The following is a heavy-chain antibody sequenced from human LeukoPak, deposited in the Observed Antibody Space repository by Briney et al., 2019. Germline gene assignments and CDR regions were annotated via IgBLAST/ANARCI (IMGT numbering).Heavy chain of an antibody. CDR2: VYSGGNT. CDR1: GFTVSSNY. CDR3: ARDKPFGDYYYGMDV. V-gene: IGHV3-66*01. Sequence: GGSLRLSCAASGFTVSSNYVSWVRQAPGKGLEWVSVVYSGGNTYYADSVKGRFTISRDNSKNTVYLQMNSLRAEDTAVYYCARDKPFGDYYYGMDVWGQGTTVTVSS. J-gene: IGHJ6*02. D-gene: IGHD3-16*01.